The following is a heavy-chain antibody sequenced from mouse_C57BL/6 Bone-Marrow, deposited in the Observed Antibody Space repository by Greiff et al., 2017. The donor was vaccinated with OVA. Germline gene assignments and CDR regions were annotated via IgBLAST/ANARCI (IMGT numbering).Heavy chain of an antibody. CDR1: GYTFTSYW. J-gene: IGHJ3*01. CDR3: ARPLYYYGSRGFAY. Sequence: VQLQQPGAELVMPGASVKLSCKASGYTFTSYWMHWVKQRPGQGLEWIGAIDPSDSYTNYNQKFKGKSTLPVDKSSSTAYMQLSSLTSEDSAVYYCARPLYYYGSRGFAYWGQGTLVTVSA. D-gene: IGHD1-1*01. V-gene: IGHV1-69*01. CDR2: IDPSDSYT.